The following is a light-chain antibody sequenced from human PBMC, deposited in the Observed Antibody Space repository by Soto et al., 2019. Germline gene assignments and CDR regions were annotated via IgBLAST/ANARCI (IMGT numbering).Light chain of an antibody. CDR3: QQSYRIPFT. CDR1: QSINNC. J-gene: IGKJ2*01. Sequence: DIQMTQSPSSLSASVGDRVTITCRASQSINNCLNWYQQKPGKAPNLLIYIASSLQSGAPSRFSGSGSGTSFTLTISSLQPEDFATYYCQQSYRIPFTFGQGTKLEIK. V-gene: IGKV1-39*01. CDR2: IAS.